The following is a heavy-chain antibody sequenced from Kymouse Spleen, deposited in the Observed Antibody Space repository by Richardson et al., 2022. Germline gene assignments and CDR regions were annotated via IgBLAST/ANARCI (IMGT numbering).Heavy chain of an antibody. D-gene: IGHD1-7*01. CDR3: ARDRITGTTGYYYYGMDV. V-gene: IGHV3-33*01. CDR2: IWYDGSNK. Sequence: QVQLVESGGGVVQPGRSLRLSCAASGFTFSSYGMHWVRQAPGKGLEWVAVIWYDGSNKYYADSVKGRFTISRDNSKNTLYLQMNSLRAEDTAVYYCARDRITGTTGYYYYGMDVWGQGTTVTVSS. J-gene: IGHJ6*02. CDR1: GFTFSSYG.